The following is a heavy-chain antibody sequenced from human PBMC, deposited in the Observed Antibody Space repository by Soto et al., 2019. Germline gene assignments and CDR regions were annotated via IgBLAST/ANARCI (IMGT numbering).Heavy chain of an antibody. CDR1: GYTFTGYY. J-gene: IGHJ4*02. V-gene: IGHV1-2*02. Sequence: APVKVSCKASGYTFTGYYMHWVRQAPGQGLEWMGWINPNSGGTNYAQKFRGRVTMTRDTSISTAYMELSRLRSDDTAVYYCASSYSSGWYYFDYWGQGTLVTVSS. CDR2: INPNSGGT. D-gene: IGHD6-19*01. CDR3: ASSYSSGWYYFDY.